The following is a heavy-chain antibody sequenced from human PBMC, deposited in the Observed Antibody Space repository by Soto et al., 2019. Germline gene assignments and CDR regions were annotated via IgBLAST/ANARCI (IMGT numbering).Heavy chain of an antibody. Sequence: TSETLSLTWTVSGGSLGSYYCSWIRQPPGKGLEWIGYIYYSGSTNYNPSLKSRVTISVDTSKIQFSLKLSPVTAADTAVYYCARGYCSGGCYSRVFDYWGQGTLVTVSS. CDR1: GGSLGSYY. J-gene: IGHJ4*02. CDR2: IYYSGST. V-gene: IGHV4-59*01. D-gene: IGHD2-15*01. CDR3: ARGYCSGGCYSRVFDY.